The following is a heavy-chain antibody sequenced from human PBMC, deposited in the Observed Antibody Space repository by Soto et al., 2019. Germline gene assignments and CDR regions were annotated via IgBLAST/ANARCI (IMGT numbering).Heavy chain of an antibody. Sequence: SETLSLTSAVSSGSVNSSNWWGWVRQPPGKGLEWIGEIYHSGSTNYNPSLKSRVTISVDKSKNQFSLKLSSVTAADTAVYYCASPLSDALHAFDIWGQGTMVTVSS. CDR3: ASPLSDALHAFDI. CDR2: IYHSGST. D-gene: IGHD2-2*01. J-gene: IGHJ3*02. CDR1: SGSVNSSNW. V-gene: IGHV4-4*02.